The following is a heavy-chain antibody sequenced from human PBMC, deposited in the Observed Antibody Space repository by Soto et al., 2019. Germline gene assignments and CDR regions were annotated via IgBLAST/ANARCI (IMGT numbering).Heavy chain of an antibody. Sequence: QVQLVQSGTEVKKPGASVKVSCKASGYTFTSFGISWVRQAPGQGLEWMGWISPFNGDTKYAQNVQGRLTMSTETSTITAYMELRSLRSDDTAVYYCARVHYYDDSGYAFDIWGQGTMVTVSS. D-gene: IGHD3-22*01. CDR2: ISPFNGDT. J-gene: IGHJ3*02. V-gene: IGHV1-18*01. CDR1: GYTFTSFG. CDR3: ARVHYYDDSGYAFDI.